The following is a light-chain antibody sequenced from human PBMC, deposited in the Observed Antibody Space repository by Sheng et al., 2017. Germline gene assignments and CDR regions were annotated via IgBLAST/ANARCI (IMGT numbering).Light chain of an antibody. Sequence: DIQMTQSPSTLSASVRDRVTITCRASQSISSWLAWYQQKPGKAPKLLIYKASSLESGVPSRFSGSGSGTEFTLTISSLQPDDFATYYCQQYNGYPTFGQGTKVEIK. J-gene: IGKJ1*01. CDR2: KAS. V-gene: IGKV1-5*03. CDR1: QSISSW. CDR3: QQYNGYPT.